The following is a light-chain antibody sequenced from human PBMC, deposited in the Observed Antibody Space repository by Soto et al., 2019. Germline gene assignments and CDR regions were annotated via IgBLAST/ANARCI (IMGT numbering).Light chain of an antibody. J-gene: IGKJ5*01. CDR3: QQSDSLPIT. CDR2: DAS. CDR1: QDISNY. Sequence: DIQMTQSPSSLSASVGDRVTITCRASQDISNYLNWYQQRPGKAPKLLIYDASNLESGVPSRFSGSRSGTHFTFAITSLQPEDVATYYCQQSDSLPITFGQGTQLEIK. V-gene: IGKV1-33*01.